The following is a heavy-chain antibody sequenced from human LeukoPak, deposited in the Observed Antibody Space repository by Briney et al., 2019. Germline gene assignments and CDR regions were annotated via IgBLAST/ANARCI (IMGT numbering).Heavy chain of an antibody. CDR2: VYNSGRI. V-gene: IGHV4-4*07. Sequence: SETLSLTCAVSGGSISSSHWSWIRQSAGKRLEWIRRVYNSGRITSNPSLASRVTLSLDTSKNQLSLILTSVTAADTAVYYCARAPNWFDLWGQGTLVTVSS. J-gene: IGHJ5*02. CDR1: GGSISSSH. CDR3: ARAPNWFDL.